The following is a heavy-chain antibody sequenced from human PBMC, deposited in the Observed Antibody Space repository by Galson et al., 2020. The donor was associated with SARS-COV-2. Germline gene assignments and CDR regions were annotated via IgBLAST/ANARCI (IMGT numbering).Heavy chain of an antibody. Sequence: GESLKISCKGSGYSFTSYWIAWVRQMTGKGLEWMGIIYPGDSKTRYSQSFQGQVTISADKSMSTAYLQWSSLKASDTAIYFCARGGYCSGRSCSTYNWFDPWGQGTLVTVSS. CDR3: ARGGYCSGRSCSTYNWFDP. CDR2: IYPGDSKT. CDR1: GYSFTSYW. J-gene: IGHJ5*02. V-gene: IGHV5-51*01. D-gene: IGHD2-15*01.